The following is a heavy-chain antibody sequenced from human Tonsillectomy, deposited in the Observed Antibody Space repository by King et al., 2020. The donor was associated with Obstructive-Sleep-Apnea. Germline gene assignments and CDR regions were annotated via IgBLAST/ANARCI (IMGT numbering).Heavy chain of an antibody. J-gene: IGHJ4*02. CDR1: GDSVSSNSAA. Sequence: VQLQQSGPGLVKPSQTFSLTCAISGDSVSSNSAAWNGIRQSPSRGLEWLGRTYYRSKWYNVYAVAVKSRITTNPDTSKNHFSLQLNSVTPEDSAVYYCARGGYGAGTLLTDWGQGTLVTVSS. D-gene: IGHD3-10*01. CDR3: ARGGYGAGTLLTD. V-gene: IGHV6-1*01. CDR2: TYYRSKWYN.